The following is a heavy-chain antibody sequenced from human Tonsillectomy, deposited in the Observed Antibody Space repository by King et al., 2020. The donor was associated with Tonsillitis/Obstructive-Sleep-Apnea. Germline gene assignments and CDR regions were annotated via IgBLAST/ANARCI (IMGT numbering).Heavy chain of an antibody. Sequence: TLKESGPTLVKPTQTLTLTCTFSGFSLSTSGVGVGWIRQPPGKALEWLALIYWDDDKRYSPSLRSRLTITKDTSKNQVVLTMTNMDPVDTATYYCARSIWSGYPLAYWGQGTLVTVSS. CDR3: ARSIWSGYPLAY. J-gene: IGHJ4*02. CDR2: IYWDDDK. D-gene: IGHD3-3*01. V-gene: IGHV2-5*02. CDR1: GFSLSTSGVG.